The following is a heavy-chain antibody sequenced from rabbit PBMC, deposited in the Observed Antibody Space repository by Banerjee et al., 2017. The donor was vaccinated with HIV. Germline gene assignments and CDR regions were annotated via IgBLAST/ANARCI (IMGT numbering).Heavy chain of an antibody. V-gene: IGHV1S45*01. CDR1: GLDFSSSYW. CDR3: ARDLTGVIGWNFGW. J-gene: IGHJ4*01. D-gene: IGHD1-1*01. Sequence: QEQLVESGGDLVKPGASLTLTCKASGLDFSSSYWICWVRQAPGKGLEWIACIDVVKSGSTYYASWAKGRFTISKASSTTVTLQLTSLTAADTATYFCARDLTGVIGWNFGWWGPGTLVTVS. CDR2: IDVVKSGST.